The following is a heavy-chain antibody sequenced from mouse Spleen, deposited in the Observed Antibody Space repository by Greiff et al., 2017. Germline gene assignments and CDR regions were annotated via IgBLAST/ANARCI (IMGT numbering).Heavy chain of an antibody. V-gene: IGHV1-18*01. Sequence: EVQRVESGPELVKPGASVKIPCKASGYTFTDYNMDWVKQSHGKSLEWIGDINPNNGGTIYNQKFKGKATLTVDKSSSTAYMELRSLTSEDTAVYYCARSLGRLGAYWGQGTLVTVSA. D-gene: IGHD4-1*01. CDR3: ARSLGRLGAY. J-gene: IGHJ3*01. CDR1: GYTFTDYN. CDR2: INPNNGGT.